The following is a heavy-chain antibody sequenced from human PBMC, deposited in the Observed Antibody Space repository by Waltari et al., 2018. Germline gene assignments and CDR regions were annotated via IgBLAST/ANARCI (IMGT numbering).Heavy chain of an antibody. D-gene: IGHD1-7*01. CDR2: IYYSGST. J-gene: IGHJ5*02. Sequence: QLQLQESGPGLVKPSETLSLACPVSGGSIRRGGYYWGWIRPPPGKGLEWIGTIYYSGSTYYNPSLKRRLTISVDTSKNQFSLNRSSVTAADTAGYYCASYNWNYAWFDPWGQGTLVTVSS. CDR3: ASYNWNYAWFDP. CDR1: GGSIRRGGYY. V-gene: IGHV4-39*07.